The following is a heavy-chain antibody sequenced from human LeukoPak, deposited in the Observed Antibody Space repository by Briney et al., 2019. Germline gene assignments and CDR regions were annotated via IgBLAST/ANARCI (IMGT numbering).Heavy chain of an antibody. CDR1: GGSISSYY. J-gene: IGHJ4*02. Sequence: PSETPSLTCTVSGGSISSYYWSWIRQPPGKGLEWIGYIYYSGTTNYNPSLKSRVTISVDTSKNQFSLKLSSVTAADTAVYDCARGVYIAAAQYGYWGQGTLVTVSS. V-gene: IGHV4-59*01. CDR2: IYYSGTT. D-gene: IGHD6-13*01. CDR3: ARGVYIAAAQYGY.